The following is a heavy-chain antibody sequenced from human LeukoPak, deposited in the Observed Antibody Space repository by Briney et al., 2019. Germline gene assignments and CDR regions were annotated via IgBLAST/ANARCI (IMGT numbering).Heavy chain of an antibody. CDR3: ARSFPTTDSYFDY. V-gene: IGHV4-59*01. D-gene: IGHD4-11*01. J-gene: IGHJ4*02. CDR2: IYYSGST. Sequence: SETLCLTCTVSGGSISSYYWSWIRQPPGKGLEWIGYIYYSGSTNYNPSLKSRVTISVDTSKNQFSLKLSSVTAADTAVYYCARSFPTTDSYFDYWGQGTLVTVSS. CDR1: GGSISSYY.